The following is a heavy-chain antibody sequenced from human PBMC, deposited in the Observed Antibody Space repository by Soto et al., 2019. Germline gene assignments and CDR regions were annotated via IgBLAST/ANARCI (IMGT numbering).Heavy chain of an antibody. D-gene: IGHD3-3*01. CDR2: INPATGAA. J-gene: IGHJ3*02. CDR3: GSGGGVGVAGSAAFDM. V-gene: IGHV1-2*02. Sequence: QLHLVQSGAVVKKPGASVTVSCSASGYPVTAYYMHWVRQAPGRGLEWMGGINPATGAAKYTQTFQGRVTMDRATSTITVFMELSGLTSADTAGFSCGSGGGVGVAGSAAFDMWGQGTLVTVSS. CDR1: GYPVTAYY.